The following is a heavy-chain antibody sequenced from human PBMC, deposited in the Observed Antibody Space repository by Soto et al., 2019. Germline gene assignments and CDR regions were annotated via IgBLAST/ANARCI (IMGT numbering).Heavy chain of an antibody. J-gene: IGHJ6*01. Sequence: QVQLVESGGGVVQPGRSLRLSCAASGFTFSSYGMHWVRQAPGKGLEWVAVISYDGSNKYYADSVKGRFTISRDNSKNTLYLQMNSLRAEDTAVYYCAKDLFSVQWPPTLGMDVW. D-gene: IGHD6-19*01. V-gene: IGHV3-30*18. CDR3: AKDLFSVQWPPTLGMDV. CDR1: GFTFSSYG. CDR2: ISYDGSNK.